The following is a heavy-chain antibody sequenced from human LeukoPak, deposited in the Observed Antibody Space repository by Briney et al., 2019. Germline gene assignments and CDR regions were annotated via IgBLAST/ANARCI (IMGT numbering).Heavy chain of an antibody. CDR3: TALGAASEY. V-gene: IGHV3-15*01. CDR1: GFTFSSYE. D-gene: IGHD2-15*01. J-gene: IGHJ4*02. Sequence: GGSLRLSCAASGFTFSSYELYWVRQAPGKGLQWVGHIKSKTDGGTTEYAAPVKGRFTISRDDSKNTLYLQLNSLKNEDTALYYCTALGAASEYWGQGTLVTVSS. CDR2: IKSKTDGGTT.